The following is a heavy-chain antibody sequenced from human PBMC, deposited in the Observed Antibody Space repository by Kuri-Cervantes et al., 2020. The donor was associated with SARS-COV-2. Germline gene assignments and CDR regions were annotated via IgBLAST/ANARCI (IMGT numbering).Heavy chain of an antibody. V-gene: IGHV1-69*13. CDR1: GGTFSSYA. J-gene: IGHJ3*02. Sequence: SVKVSCKASGGTFSSYAISWVRQAPGQGLEWMGGIIPIFGTANYAQKFQGRVTITADESTSTAYMELSSLRSEDTAVYYCAREMTTVTTSDAFDIWGQGTMVTVAS. CDR3: AREMTTVTTSDAFDI. CDR2: IIPIFGTA. D-gene: IGHD4-17*01.